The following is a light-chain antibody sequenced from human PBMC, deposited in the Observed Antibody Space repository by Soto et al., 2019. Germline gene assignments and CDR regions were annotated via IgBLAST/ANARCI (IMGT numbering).Light chain of an antibody. CDR2: DVS. J-gene: IGLJ2*01. V-gene: IGLV2-14*03. Sequence: SALTQPASVSGSPGQSITISCTGTSSDVGTYNFVSWYQQHPGKAPKLMIYDVSNRPSGVSNRFSGSKSGDTASLTISGLQADDEAAYYCCSYTSTNTFVFGGGTKVTVL. CDR1: SSDVGTYNF. CDR3: CSYTSTNTFV.